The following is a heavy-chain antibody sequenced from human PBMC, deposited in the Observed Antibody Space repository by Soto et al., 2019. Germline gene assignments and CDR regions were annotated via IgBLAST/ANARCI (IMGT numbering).Heavy chain of an antibody. J-gene: IGHJ6*03. CDR2: IYPGDSDT. D-gene: IGHD5-18*01. CDR1: GYSFTSYW. CDR3: ARHAAYTAMVTAHYYYYYMDV. Sequence: GESLKISCKGSGYSFTSYWIGWVRQMPGKGLEWMGIIYPGDSDTRYSPSFQGQVTISADKSISTAYLQWSSLKASDTAMYYCARHAAYTAMVTAHYYYYYMDVWGKGTTVTVSS. V-gene: IGHV5-51*01.